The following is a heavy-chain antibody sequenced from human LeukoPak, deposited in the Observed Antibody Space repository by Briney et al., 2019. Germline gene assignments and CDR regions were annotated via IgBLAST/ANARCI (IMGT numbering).Heavy chain of an antibody. Sequence: ASVKVSCKASGGTFSSYAISWVRQAPGQGLEWMGGIIPIFGTANYAQKFQGRVTITADESTSTAYMELSSLRSEDTAVYYCARGSRIMITFGGSNPGAFDIWGQGTMVTVSS. CDR2: IIPIFGTA. V-gene: IGHV1-69*13. D-gene: IGHD3-16*01. CDR3: ARGSRIMITFGGSNPGAFDI. J-gene: IGHJ3*02. CDR1: GGTFSSYA.